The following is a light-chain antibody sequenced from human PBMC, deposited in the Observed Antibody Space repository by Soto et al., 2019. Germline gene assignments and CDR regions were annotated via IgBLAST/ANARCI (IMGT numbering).Light chain of an antibody. Sequence: QSALTQPASVSGSPGQSITISCTGASSDVGGYNYVSWYQQHPGEAPKLMIYEVSNRPSGVSNRFSGSKFGNTASLTISGLQAEDEADYYCSSYTSSSTQVFGTGTKLTVL. CDR1: SSDVGGYNY. CDR2: EVS. V-gene: IGLV2-14*01. CDR3: SSYTSSSTQV. J-gene: IGLJ1*01.